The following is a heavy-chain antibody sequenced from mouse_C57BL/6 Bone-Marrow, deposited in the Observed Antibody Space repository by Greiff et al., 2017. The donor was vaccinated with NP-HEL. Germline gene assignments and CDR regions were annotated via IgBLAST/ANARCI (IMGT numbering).Heavy chain of an antibody. J-gene: IGHJ4*01. CDR1: GYAFTNYL. V-gene: IGHV1-54*01. CDR2: INPGSGGT. D-gene: IGHD1-1*01. Sequence: QVQLQQSGAELVRPGTSVKVSCKASGYAFTNYLIEWVKQRPGQGLEWIGVINPGSGGTNYNEKFKGKATLTADRSSSTAYMQLSSLTSEDSAVYFCARDYYYYGSSFYYYAMDYWGQGTSVTVSS. CDR3: ARDYYYYGSSFYYYAMDY.